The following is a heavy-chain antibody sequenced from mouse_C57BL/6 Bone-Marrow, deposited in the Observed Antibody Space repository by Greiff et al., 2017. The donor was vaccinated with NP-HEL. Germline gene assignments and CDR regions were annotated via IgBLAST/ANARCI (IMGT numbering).Heavy chain of an antibody. D-gene: IGHD2-4*01. Sequence: PGQGLEWIGMIHPNSGSTNYNEKFKSKATLTVDKSSSTAYMQLSSLTSEDSAVYYCARYDYEYYFDYWGQGTTLTVSS. J-gene: IGHJ2*01. CDR3: ARYDYEYYFDY. V-gene: IGHV1-64*01. CDR2: IHPNSGST.